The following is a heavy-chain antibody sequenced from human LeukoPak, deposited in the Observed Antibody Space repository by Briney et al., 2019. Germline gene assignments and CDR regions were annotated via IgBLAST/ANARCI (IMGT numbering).Heavy chain of an antibody. Sequence: SETLSLTCTVSGAGGSISSHYWSWIRQPPGRGLEWLGYICCNGGTSYNPSLKTRLTISVDTSTNHLSLKLSSVTAADTAVYYCARRIYYYDDTGYYSWFDPWGQGTLVTVSS. CDR1: GAGGSISSHY. V-gene: IGHV4-59*08. CDR3: ARRIYYYDDTGYYSWFDP. D-gene: IGHD3-22*01. CDR2: ICCNGGT. J-gene: IGHJ5*01.